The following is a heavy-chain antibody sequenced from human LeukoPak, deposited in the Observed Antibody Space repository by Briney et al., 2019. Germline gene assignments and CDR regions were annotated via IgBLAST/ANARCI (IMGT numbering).Heavy chain of an antibody. CDR1: GFIFSNAW. Sequence: GASLRLSCAGSGFIFSNAWMSWVRQAPGKGLEWVGRIKSKTDGGTTDYAAAVKGRFTISRDDSKNTLSLQMNSLQTEDTAVYYCATRGATVTTSSFDYWGQGTLVTVSS. D-gene: IGHD4-17*01. CDR3: ATRGATVTTSSFDY. CDR2: IKSKTDGGTT. V-gene: IGHV3-15*01. J-gene: IGHJ4*02.